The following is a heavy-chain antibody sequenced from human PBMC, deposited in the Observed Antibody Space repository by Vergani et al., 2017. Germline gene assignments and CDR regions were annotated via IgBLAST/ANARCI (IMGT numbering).Heavy chain of an antibody. J-gene: IGHJ4*02. CDR2: ISWNSGSI. CDR1: GFTFDDYA. Sequence: EVQLVESGGGLVQPGRSLRLSCAASGFTFDDYAMHWVRQAPGKGLEWVSGISWNSGSIGYADSVKGRFTISRDNSKNTVYLQMNSLKAEDRATYYCAREERSNTSPFVGDWGQGTLVTVSS. V-gene: IGHV3-9*01. CDR3: AREERSNTSPFVGD. D-gene: IGHD2/OR15-2a*01.